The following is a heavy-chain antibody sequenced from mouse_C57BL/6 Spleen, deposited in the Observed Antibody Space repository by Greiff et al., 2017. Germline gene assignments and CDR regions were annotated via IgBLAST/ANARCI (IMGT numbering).Heavy chain of an antibody. D-gene: IGHD2-2*01. CDR3: ARRGSTMVTTRAMDY. Sequence: QVHVKQSGAELVKPGASVKMSCKASGYTFTSYWITWVKQRPGQGLEWIGDIYPGSGSTNYNEKFKSKATLTVDTSSSTAYMQLSSLTSEDSAVYYCARRGSTMVTTRAMDYWGQGTSVTVSS. CDR1: GYTFTSYW. V-gene: IGHV1-55*01. CDR2: IYPGSGST. J-gene: IGHJ4*01.